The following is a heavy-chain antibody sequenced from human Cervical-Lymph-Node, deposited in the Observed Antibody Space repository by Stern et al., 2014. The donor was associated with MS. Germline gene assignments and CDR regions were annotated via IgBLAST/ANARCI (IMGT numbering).Heavy chain of an antibody. J-gene: IGHJ5*02. D-gene: IGHD2-21*02. CDR1: GFTFSSYW. Sequence: EVQLVESGGGLVQPGGSLRLSCAASGFTFSSYWMHWVRQAPGKGLVWVSRINSDGRSTNYADSVKGRVTISRDNAKNTLYLQMNSLRAEDTAVYYCARDPSYCGGDCYANWFDPWGQGTLVTVSS. CDR3: ARDPSYCGGDCYANWFDP. CDR2: INSDGRST. V-gene: IGHV3-74*01.